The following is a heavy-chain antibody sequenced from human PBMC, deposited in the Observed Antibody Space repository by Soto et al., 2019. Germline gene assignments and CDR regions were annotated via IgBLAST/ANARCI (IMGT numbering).Heavy chain of an antibody. CDR3: ARLYCSSTSCLHPFDY. CDR1: GGSFSGYY. D-gene: IGHD2-2*01. J-gene: IGHJ4*02. CDR2: INHSGST. Sequence: SETPSLTCAVYGGSFSGYYWSWIRQPPGKGLEWIGEINHSGSTNYNPSLKSRVTISVDTSKNQFSLKLSSVTAADTAVYYCARLYCSSTSCLHPFDYWGQGTLVTVSS. V-gene: IGHV4-34*01.